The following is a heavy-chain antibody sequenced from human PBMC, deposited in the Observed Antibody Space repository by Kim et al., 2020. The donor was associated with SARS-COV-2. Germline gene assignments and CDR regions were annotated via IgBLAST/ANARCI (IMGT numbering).Heavy chain of an antibody. D-gene: IGHD3-10*01. CDR1: GFTFSSYD. J-gene: IGHJ6*02. Sequence: GGSLRLSCAASGFTFSSYDMHWVRQATGKGLEWVSAIGTAGDTYYPGSVKGRFTISRENAKNSLYLQMNSLRAGDTAVYYCARDLMDYGSGSPLVSYGMDVWGQGTTVTVSS. V-gene: IGHV3-13*01. CDR3: ARDLMDYGSGSPLVSYGMDV. CDR2: IGTAGDT.